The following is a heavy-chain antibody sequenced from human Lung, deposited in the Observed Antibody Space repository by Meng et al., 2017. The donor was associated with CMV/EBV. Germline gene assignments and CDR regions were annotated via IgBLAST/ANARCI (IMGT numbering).Heavy chain of an antibody. J-gene: IGHJ4*02. Sequence: GESLKISCAASGFTFGGYWMHWVRQAPGKRPVWVSRIDGDGSSTSYADSVKGRFTISRDNAKNTLSLQMNSLGAEDTAIYYCARDLGGLGRDFDYWGQGTXVTVSS. V-gene: IGHV3-74*01. CDR3: ARDLGGLGRDFDY. CDR1: GFTFGGYW. CDR2: IDGDGSST. D-gene: IGHD3-16*01.